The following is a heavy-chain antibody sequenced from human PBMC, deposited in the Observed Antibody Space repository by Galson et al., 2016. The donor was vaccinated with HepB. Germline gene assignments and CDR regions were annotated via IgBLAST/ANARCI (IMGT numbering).Heavy chain of an antibody. CDR2: IYPGDSYT. CDR3: ARRQVMVGSRDWFDP. V-gene: IGHV5-51*01. Sequence: QSGAEVKKPGESLKISCKASGYNFSSDWIGWVRQMSGKGLEWAGIIYPGDSYTTYSPSFQGQVTISADKSISTAYLQWRSLKASNTAMYYCARRQVMVGSRDWFDPWGQGTLVTVSS. J-gene: IGHJ5*02. D-gene: IGHD1-26*01. CDR1: GYNFSSDW.